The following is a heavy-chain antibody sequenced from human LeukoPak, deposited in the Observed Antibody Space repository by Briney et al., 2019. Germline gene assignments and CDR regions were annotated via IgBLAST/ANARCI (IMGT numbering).Heavy chain of an antibody. CDR1: GDTFSSYA. Sequence: SVKVSCKASGDTFSSYAISWVRQAPGQGLEWMGRIIPILGIANYAQKFQGRVTITADKSTSTAYMELSSLRSEDTAVYYCAREGYDILTGSQIDAFDIWGQGTMVTVSS. D-gene: IGHD3-9*01. V-gene: IGHV1-69*04. CDR2: IIPILGIA. CDR3: AREGYDILTGSQIDAFDI. J-gene: IGHJ3*02.